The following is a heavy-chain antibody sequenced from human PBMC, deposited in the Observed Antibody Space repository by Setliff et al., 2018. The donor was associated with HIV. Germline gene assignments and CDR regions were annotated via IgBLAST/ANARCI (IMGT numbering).Heavy chain of an antibody. J-gene: IGHJ6*03. CDR2: IYYSGST. V-gene: IGHV4-39*07. CDR3: ASDVRYCSSTSCYGGYYYYHMDV. CDR1: GGSISSSSYY. Sequence: SETLSLTCTVSGGSISSSSYYWGWIRQPTGKGLEWIGSIYYSGSTYYNPSLKSRVTISVDTSKNQFSLKLSSVTAADTAVYYCASDVRYCSSTSCYGGYYYYHMDVWGKGTTVTVSS. D-gene: IGHD2-2*01.